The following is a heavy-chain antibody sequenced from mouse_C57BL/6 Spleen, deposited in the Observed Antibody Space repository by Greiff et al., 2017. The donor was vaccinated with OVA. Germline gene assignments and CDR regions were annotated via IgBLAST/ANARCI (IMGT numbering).Heavy chain of an antibody. J-gene: IGHJ1*03. Sequence: VQLQQSGAELVKPGASVKISCKASGYAFSSYWMNWVKQRPGKGLEWIGQIYPGDGDTNYNGKFKGKATLTADKSSSTAYMQLSSLTSEDSAVYFCARSYYSNLYWYFDVWGTGTTVTVSS. D-gene: IGHD2-5*01. CDR2: IYPGDGDT. V-gene: IGHV1-80*01. CDR1: GYAFSSYW. CDR3: ARSYYSNLYWYFDV.